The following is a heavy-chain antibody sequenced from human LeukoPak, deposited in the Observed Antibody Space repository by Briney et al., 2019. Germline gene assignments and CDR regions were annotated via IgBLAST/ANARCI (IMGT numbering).Heavy chain of an antibody. J-gene: IGHJ3*02. D-gene: IGHD3-3*01. CDR3: ARGTIFGVGNAFDI. CDR2: IYTSGST. CDR1: GGSISSYN. V-gene: IGHV4-4*07. Sequence: SETLSLTCTVSGGSISSYNWSWIRHPAGKGLEWIGRIYTSGSTNYNPSLKSRVTMSVNTSKNQFSLKLSSVTAADTAVYYCARGTIFGVGNAFDIWGQGTVVTVSS.